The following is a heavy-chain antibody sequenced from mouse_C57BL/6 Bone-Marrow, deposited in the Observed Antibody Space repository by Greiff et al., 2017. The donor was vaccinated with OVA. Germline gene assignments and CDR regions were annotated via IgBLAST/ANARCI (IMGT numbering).Heavy chain of an antibody. CDR3: ARGDYSNYSWFDY. CDR1: GYTFTDYN. D-gene: IGHD2-5*01. V-gene: IGHV1-18*01. Sequence: EVKLMESGPELVKPGASVKIPCKASGYTFTDYNMDWVKQSRGKSLEWIGDINPNNGGTIYNQKFKGKATLTVDKSSSTAYMELRSLTSEDTAVYYYARGDYSNYSWFDYRGQGTLVTVAA. CDR2: INPNNGGT. J-gene: IGHJ3*01.